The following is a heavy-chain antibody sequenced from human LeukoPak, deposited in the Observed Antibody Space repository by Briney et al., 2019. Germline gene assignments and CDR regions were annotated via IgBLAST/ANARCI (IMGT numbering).Heavy chain of an antibody. CDR3: TKDPNGDYVGAFDP. Sequence: GGSLRLSCEASGFTFSSFAMTWVRQAPGKGLEWVSSITGSHGRTYNTDSVKGRFTISRDNSQNTLYLQMNSLRAEDTAVYYCTKDPNGDYVGAFDPWGQGTLVTVSS. V-gene: IGHV3-23*01. J-gene: IGHJ5*02. CDR2: ITGSHGRT. CDR1: GFTFSSFA. D-gene: IGHD4-17*01.